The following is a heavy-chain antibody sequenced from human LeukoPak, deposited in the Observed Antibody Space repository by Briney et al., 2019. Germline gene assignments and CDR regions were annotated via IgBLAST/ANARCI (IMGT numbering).Heavy chain of an antibody. J-gene: IGHJ6*02. CDR1: GFTFSGYG. D-gene: IGHD2-2*01. Sequence: GGSLRLSCAASGFTFSGYGMHWVRQAPGKGLEWVAVISYDGTEKYYEDSVKGRFTISRDNSKNTLYLQMNSLRTEDTAVYYCARDRDQLPYSYYGMDVWGQGTTVTVSS. CDR2: ISYDGTEK. V-gene: IGHV3-30*03. CDR3: ARDRDQLPYSYYGMDV.